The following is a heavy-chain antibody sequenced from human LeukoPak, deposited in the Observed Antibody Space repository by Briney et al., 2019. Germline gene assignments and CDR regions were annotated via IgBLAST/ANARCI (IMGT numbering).Heavy chain of an antibody. CDR2: IYYSGST. D-gene: IGHD1-14*01. Sequence: PSETLSLTCTVSGGSMRSYHWSWIRQPPGKGQEWIGYIYYSGSTNYNPSLKSRVTISVDTSKNQFSLNLTSVTAADTAVYYCASLAQEPDAFHIWGQGTMVTVSS. V-gene: IGHV4-59*01. CDR3: ASLAQEPDAFHI. J-gene: IGHJ3*02. CDR1: GGSMRSYH.